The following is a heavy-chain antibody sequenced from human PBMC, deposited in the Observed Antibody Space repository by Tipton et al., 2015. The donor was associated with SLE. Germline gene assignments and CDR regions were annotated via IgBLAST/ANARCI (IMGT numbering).Heavy chain of an antibody. CDR2: IYHSGST. CDR3: ARSAEYFQD. J-gene: IGHJ1*01. Sequence: TLSLTCAVSGYSISSGYYWGWIRQPPGKGLEWIGSIYHSGSTYYNPSLKSRVRMSVDTSKNQISLKLNSVIAADTAVYYCARSAEYFQDWGQGTLVTVSS. V-gene: IGHV4-38-2*01. CDR1: GYSISSGYY.